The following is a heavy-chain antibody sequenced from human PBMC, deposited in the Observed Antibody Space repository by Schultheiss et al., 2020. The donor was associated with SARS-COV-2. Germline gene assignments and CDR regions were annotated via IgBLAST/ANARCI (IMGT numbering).Heavy chain of an antibody. D-gene: IGHD6-6*01. J-gene: IGHJ4*02. CDR1: GGSISSYY. V-gene: IGHV4-34*01. Sequence: SETLSLTCTVSGGSISSYYWSWIRQPPGKGLEWIGEINHSGSTNYNPSLKSRVTISVDTSKNQFSLKLSSVTAADTAVYYCARAPTQLANGWGQGTLVTVSS. CDR2: INHSGST. CDR3: ARAPTQLANG.